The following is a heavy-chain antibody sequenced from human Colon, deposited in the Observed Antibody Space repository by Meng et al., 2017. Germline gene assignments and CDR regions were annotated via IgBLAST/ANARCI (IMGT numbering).Heavy chain of an antibody. CDR2: MYGGGTS. Sequence: LGVSGGGLAQPGGSLRLSCAASGSTARTNYMAWVRQAPGKGLELVSIMYGGGTSYYTDSVKGRFTISRDNSKNTLFLQMNNLRPEDTAVYYCARDYGASVGYFDLWGQGTLVTVSS. D-gene: IGHD3-16*01. CDR3: ARDYGASVGYFDL. V-gene: IGHV3-66*02. CDR1: GSTARTNY. J-gene: IGHJ4*02.